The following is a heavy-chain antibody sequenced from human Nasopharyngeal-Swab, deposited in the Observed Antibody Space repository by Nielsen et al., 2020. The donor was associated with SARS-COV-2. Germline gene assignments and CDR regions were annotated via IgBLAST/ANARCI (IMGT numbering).Heavy chain of an antibody. CDR3: ARGYAAMGFFDY. D-gene: IGHD2-2*01. J-gene: IGHJ4*02. CDR2: INSDGSST. Sequence: GESLKISCAASGFPFGTYWMHWVRQAPGKGLEWVSRINSDGSSTGDADSVKGRFTVSRDNAKNTLYLQMNSLRAEDTAVYYCARGYAAMGFFDYWGQGTLVTVSS. CDR1: GFPFGTYW. V-gene: IGHV3-74*01.